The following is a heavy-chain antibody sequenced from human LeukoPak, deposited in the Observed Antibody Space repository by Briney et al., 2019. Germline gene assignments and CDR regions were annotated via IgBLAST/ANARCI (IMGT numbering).Heavy chain of an antibody. Sequence: SETLSLTCTVSGGSISSSSYYWGWTRQPPGKGLEWIGYIYYSGSTNYNPSLKSRVTISVDTSKNQFSLKLSSVTAADTAVYYCASGYSGYGPFPDYWGQGTLVTVSS. V-gene: IGHV4-61*05. D-gene: IGHD5-12*01. CDR1: GGSISSSSYY. CDR2: IYYSGST. CDR3: ASGYSGYGPFPDY. J-gene: IGHJ4*02.